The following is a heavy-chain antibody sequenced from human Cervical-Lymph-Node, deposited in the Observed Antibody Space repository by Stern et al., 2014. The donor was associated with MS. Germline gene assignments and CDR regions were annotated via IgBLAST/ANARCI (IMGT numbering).Heavy chain of an antibody. CDR3: ARSLSRVTLFGVQRRDYXXTDV. J-gene: IGHJ6*01. Sequence: HVQLVQSGAEVKKPWSSVKVSCKASGGDFNSYAITWVRQAPGQGLDLMVGIIPIFYTPAYELKCQGKLTRGADRYQTTTYMELSSLTTQDTAIYFCARSLSRVTLFGVQRRDYXXTDVXGXXXTITVSS. CDR2: IIPIFYTP. CDR1: GGDFNSYA. V-gene: IGHV1-69*06. D-gene: IGHD3-3*01.